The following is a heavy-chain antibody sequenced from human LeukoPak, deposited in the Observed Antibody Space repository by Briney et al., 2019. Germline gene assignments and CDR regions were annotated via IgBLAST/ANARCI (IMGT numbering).Heavy chain of an antibody. CDR1: GGSFSGYY. Sequence: PSETLSLTCAVYGGSFSGYYWSRIRQPPGKGLEWIGEINHSGSTNYNPSLKSRVTISVDTSKNQFSLKLSSVTAADTAVYYCARGPRYGFGGNWFDPWGQGTLVTVSS. J-gene: IGHJ5*02. CDR2: INHSGST. D-gene: IGHD3-10*01. CDR3: ARGPRYGFGGNWFDP. V-gene: IGHV4-34*01.